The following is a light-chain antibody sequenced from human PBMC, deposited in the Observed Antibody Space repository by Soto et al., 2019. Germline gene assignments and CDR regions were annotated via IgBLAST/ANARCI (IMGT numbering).Light chain of an antibody. V-gene: IGLV2-14*01. Sequence: QSALTQPASVSGSPGQSITISCTGTSSDVGGYDYVSWYQQHPGKAPTLMIYDVGNRPSGVSNRFSGSKSGNTASLTISGLQAEDEADYYCSSYTSSSTRVVFGGGTQLTVL. CDR3: SSYTSSSTRVV. CDR1: SSDVGGYDY. J-gene: IGLJ2*01. CDR2: DVG.